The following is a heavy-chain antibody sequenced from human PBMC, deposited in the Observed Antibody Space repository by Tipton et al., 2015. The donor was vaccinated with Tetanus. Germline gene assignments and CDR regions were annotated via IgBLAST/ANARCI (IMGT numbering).Heavy chain of an antibody. D-gene: IGHD6-19*01. CDR2: VHYSGST. CDR3: ARTGWLQQNKPAFDI. V-gene: IGHV4-61*08. Sequence: LRLSCTVSGASVSSGGYYWSWIRQPPGKGLEWIGYVHYSGSTNYSPSLRSRVTLSVDTSKNQFSLKLSSVTAADTAVYYCARTGWLQQNKPAFDIWGQGTVVTVSS. CDR1: GASVSSGGYY. J-gene: IGHJ3*02.